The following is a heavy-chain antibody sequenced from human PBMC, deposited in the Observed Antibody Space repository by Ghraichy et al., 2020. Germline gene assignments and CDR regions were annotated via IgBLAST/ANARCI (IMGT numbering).Heavy chain of an antibody. CDR3: ARDFKFVVVPAANAGVRCWFDP. Sequence: ASVKVSCKASGYTFTGYYIHWVRQAPGQGLEWMGWINPNSGGTNYAQKFQGRVTMTRDTSISTAYMELSRLRSDDTAVYYCARDFKFVVVPAANAGVRCWFDPWGQGTLVTVSS. J-gene: IGHJ5*02. CDR1: GYTFTGYY. V-gene: IGHV1-2*02. D-gene: IGHD2-2*01. CDR2: INPNSGGT.